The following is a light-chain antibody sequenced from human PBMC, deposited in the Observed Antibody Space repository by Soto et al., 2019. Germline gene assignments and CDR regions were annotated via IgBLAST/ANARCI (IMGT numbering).Light chain of an antibody. CDR2: GAS. V-gene: IGKV3-20*01. J-gene: IGKJ5*01. CDR3: QQYGTSPIT. CDR1: QPVSSY. Sequence: ENVLTQSPGTLSLSPGERATLSCRASQPVSSYLTWYQQRPGQAPRLLIYGASKRATGIPDRFSGSGSGTDFTLTISTLEPEDFALYYCQQYGTSPITFGQGTRLEIK.